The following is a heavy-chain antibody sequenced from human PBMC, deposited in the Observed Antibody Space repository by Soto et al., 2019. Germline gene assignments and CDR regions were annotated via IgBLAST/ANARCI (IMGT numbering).Heavy chain of an antibody. CDR1: GDSISRTNDY. V-gene: IGHV4-39*01. CDR2: IFYSGST. CDR3: XXXXXXXXXXAXHM. J-gene: IGHJ3*02. Sequence: QSQLQESGPGLVKPSESLSLTCSVSGDSISRTNDYWAWIRQPPGKGLEWIGSIFYSGSTFYSPSXXXXXXXXVXXXXXXXXXXXXXXXXXXXXXXXXXXXXXXXXXXAXHMWGQGTMVIVSS.